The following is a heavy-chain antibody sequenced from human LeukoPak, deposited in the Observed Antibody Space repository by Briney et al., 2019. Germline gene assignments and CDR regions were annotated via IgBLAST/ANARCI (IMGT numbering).Heavy chain of an antibody. Sequence: SETLSLTCAVYGGSFSGYYWSWIRQPPGKGLEWIGEINHSGGTNYNPSLKSRVTLSVDLSKSHFSLKLTSVTAADTAVYYCARGQEAATGQLPDWFDPRGQGTLVTVSS. J-gene: IGHJ5*02. CDR3: ARGQEAATGQLPDWFDP. CDR2: INHSGGT. D-gene: IGHD2-15*01. V-gene: IGHV4-34*01. CDR1: GGSFSGYY.